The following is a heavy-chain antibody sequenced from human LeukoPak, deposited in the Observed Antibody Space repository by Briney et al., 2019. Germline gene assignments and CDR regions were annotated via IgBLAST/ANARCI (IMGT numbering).Heavy chain of an antibody. CDR2: IGTAGDT. Sequence: PGGSLRLSCATSGFTFSSYDMHWVRQATGKGLEWVSAIGTAGDTYYPGSVKGRFTISRENAKNSLYLQMNSLRAGDTAVYYCARGGDSGSFDYWGQGTLVTVSS. D-gene: IGHD1-26*01. CDR3: ARGGDSGSFDY. CDR1: GFTFSSYD. V-gene: IGHV3-13*01. J-gene: IGHJ4*02.